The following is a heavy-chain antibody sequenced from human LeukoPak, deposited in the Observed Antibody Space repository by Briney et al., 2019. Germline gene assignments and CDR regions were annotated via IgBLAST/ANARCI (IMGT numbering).Heavy chain of an antibody. CDR2: ISAYNGNT. CDR1: GYTFTSYG. D-gene: IGHD3/OR15-3a*01. CDR3: ARDSPQLGMLFIYDLHFDY. J-gene: IGHJ4*02. Sequence: ASVKVSCEASGYTFTSYGISWVRQAPGQGLEWMGWISAYNGNTNYAQKLQGRVTMTTDTSTSTAYMELRSLRSDDTAVYYCARDSPQLGMLFIYDLHFDYWGQGTLVTVSS. V-gene: IGHV1-18*01.